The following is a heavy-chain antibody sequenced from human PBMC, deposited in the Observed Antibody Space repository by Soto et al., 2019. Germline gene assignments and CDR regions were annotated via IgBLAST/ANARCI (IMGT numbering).Heavy chain of an antibody. V-gene: IGHV4-39*01. D-gene: IGHD2-15*01. CDR2: IYYSGRT. CDR1: GGSISSSSYY. J-gene: IGHJ6*02. Sequence: QLQLQESGPGLVKPSETLSLTCTVSGGSISSSSYYWGWIRQPPGKGLEWMGRIYYSGRTYYNPSLGTSFTIPVDTSNNRSSLDLGSVTAADTAVYSCARLYCSGGSCYRDYYYGIDVWGQGTTVTVSS. CDR3: ARLYCSGGSCYRDYYYGIDV.